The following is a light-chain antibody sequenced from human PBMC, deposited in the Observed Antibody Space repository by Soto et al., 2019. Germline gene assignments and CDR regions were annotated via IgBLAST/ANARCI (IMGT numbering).Light chain of an antibody. CDR1: QTISSW. Sequence: DIQMTQSPSTLSASVGDRVTITCRASQTISSWLAWYQQEPGKAPNLLIYQASTLQSGVSSRFSGSGSGTEFTLTISSLQPDDFATYYCQQYKSDSWTFGQGTKVDIK. V-gene: IGKV1-5*03. CDR2: QAS. J-gene: IGKJ1*01. CDR3: QQYKSDSWT.